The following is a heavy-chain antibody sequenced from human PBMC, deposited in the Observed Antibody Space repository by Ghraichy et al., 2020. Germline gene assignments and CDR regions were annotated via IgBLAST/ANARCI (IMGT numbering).Heavy chain of an antibody. Sequence: SETLSLTCSVSGASMSPFNWSWVRKPPGKGLEWIGYIYYSGTTTYNPALKSRVTLSIDKSKNQFSLQLTSMTAADTAVSYCARVMTSYCGGDCYSQYFDFWGQGRLVAASS. CDR3: ARVMTSYCGGDCYSQYFDF. J-gene: IGHJ4*02. D-gene: IGHD2-21*02. V-gene: IGHV4-59*01. CDR2: IYYSGTT. CDR1: GASMSPFN.